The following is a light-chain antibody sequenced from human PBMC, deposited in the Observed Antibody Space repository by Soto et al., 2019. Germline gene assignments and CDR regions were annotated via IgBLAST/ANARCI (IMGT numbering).Light chain of an antibody. CDR3: QSYDSSLSGSV. Sequence: QPVLTQPPSVSGAPGQRVTISCTGSSSNIGAGYHVHWYQQLPGTAPKLLIYDHDNRPSGVPDRFSGSKSDTSASLAITGLQAEDEADYYCQSYDSSLSGSVFGGGTQLTVL. CDR1: SSNIGAGYH. CDR2: DHD. J-gene: IGLJ2*01. V-gene: IGLV1-40*01.